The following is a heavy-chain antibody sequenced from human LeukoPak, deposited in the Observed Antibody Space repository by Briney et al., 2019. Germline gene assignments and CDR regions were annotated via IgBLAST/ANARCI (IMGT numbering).Heavy chain of an antibody. D-gene: IGHD6-19*01. CDR3: ARERRSSGWSYYFDY. J-gene: IGHJ4*02. CDR2: INAGNGNT. V-gene: IGHV1-3*01. Sequence: GASVKVSCKASGYTFTSYAMHWVRQAPGQRLEWMGWINAGNGNTKYSQKFQGRVTITRDTSASTAYMELSSLRSEDTAVYYCARERRSSGWSYYFDYWGQGTLVTVSS. CDR1: GYTFTSYA.